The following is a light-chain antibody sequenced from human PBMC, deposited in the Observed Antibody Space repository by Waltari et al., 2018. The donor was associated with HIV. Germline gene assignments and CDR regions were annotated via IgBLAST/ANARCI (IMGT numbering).Light chain of an antibody. CDR3: RKVLRTAVT. CDR2: LCS. V-gene: IGKV2-28*01. CDR1: QSLLHSDGDNY. Sequence: IVVSQSPLSQPVTPGEPASISCRSSQSLLHSDGDNYLDWDLQKPGQSPQLLIYLCSNRASGVPDRLCGSGSGTDFTLKISRVEGEDVGVYYGRKVLRTAVTFGQGKRLEIK. J-gene: IGKJ5*01.